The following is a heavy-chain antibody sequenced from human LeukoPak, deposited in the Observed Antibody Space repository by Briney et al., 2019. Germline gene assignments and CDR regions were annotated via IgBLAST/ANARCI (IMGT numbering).Heavy chain of an antibody. CDR3: ARAGALCGGDCFTFDY. D-gene: IGHD2-21*02. V-gene: IGHV4-30-2*01. Sequence: SETLSLTCAVSGGSISSGGYSWSWIRQPPGKGLEWIGYIYHSGSTYYNPSLKSRVTISVDRSKNQFSLKLSSVTAADTAVYYCARAGALCGGDCFTFDYWGQGTLVTVSS. CDR1: GGSISSGGYS. CDR2: IYHSGST. J-gene: IGHJ4*02.